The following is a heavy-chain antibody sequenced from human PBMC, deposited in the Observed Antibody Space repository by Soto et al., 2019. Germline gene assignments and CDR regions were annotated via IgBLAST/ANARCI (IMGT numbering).Heavy chain of an antibody. J-gene: IGHJ4*02. CDR1: GFPFSSYW. CDR3: ARGVTIFVVGYFDY. V-gene: IGHV3-7*03. Sequence: PGGSLRLSCAASGFPFSSYWMTLVRQSPGKGLEWVANIKQDGSEKYYVDSVKGRFTISRDNAKNSLYLQMNSLRAEDMAVYYCARGVTIFVVGYFDYWGQGTLVTVSS. D-gene: IGHD3-3*01. CDR2: IKQDGSEK.